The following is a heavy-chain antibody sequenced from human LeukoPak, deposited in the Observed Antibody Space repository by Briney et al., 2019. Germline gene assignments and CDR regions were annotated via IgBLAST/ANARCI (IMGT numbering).Heavy chain of an antibody. V-gene: IGHV4-59*01. CDR1: GDALSTYY. D-gene: IGHD3-10*01. Sequence: SETLSLTCSVSGDALSTYYWNWIRQPPGKGLEWIGYIYYSGSTNYNPSLKSRVTISVDTSKNQFSLKLSSVTAADTAVYYCARTVRGAFDIWGQGTMVTVSS. CDR3: ARTVRGAFDI. J-gene: IGHJ3*02. CDR2: IYYSGST.